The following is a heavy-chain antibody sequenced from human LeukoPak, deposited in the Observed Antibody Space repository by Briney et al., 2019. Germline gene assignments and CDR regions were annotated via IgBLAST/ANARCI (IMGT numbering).Heavy chain of an antibody. D-gene: IGHD6-13*01. CDR3: ARGVEYPSRYSNTWSSFDY. J-gene: IGHJ4*02. CDR1: GCSISSYY. Sequence: PSETLSLTCTVSGCSISSYYWSWIRQPPGKGLEWIGYIYYSGSTNYNPSLKSRVTISVDTSKNQFSLKLSSVTAADTAVYYCARGVEYPSRYSNTWSSFDYWGQGTLVTVSS. V-gene: IGHV4-59*01. CDR2: IYYSGST.